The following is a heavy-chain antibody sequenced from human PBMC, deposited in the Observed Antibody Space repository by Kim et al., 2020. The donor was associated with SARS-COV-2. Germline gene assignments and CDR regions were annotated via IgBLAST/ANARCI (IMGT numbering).Heavy chain of an antibody. V-gene: IGHV3-9*01. J-gene: IGHJ4*02. CDR1: GFTFDDYA. CDR2: ISWNSGSI. D-gene: IGHD3-22*01. Sequence: GGSLRLSCAASGFTFDDYAMHWVRQAPGKGLEWVSGISWNSGSIGYADSVKGRFTISRDNAKNSLYLQMNSLRAEDTALYYCAKGGYYDSSGYYDYFDYWGQGTLVTVSS. CDR3: AKGGYYDSSGYYDYFDY.